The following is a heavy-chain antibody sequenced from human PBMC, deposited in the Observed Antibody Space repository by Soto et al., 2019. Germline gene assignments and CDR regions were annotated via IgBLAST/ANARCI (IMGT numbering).Heavy chain of an antibody. CDR3: VRDTMWSLDN. V-gene: IGHV3-48*01. J-gene: IGHJ4*02. CDR1: GFTFSSYS. Sequence: EVQLVESGGGLVQPGGSLRLSCSASGFTFSSYSMNWVRQAPGKGLEWISYISSDGGAIYYADSVKGRFTISRDNAENSLYLQVNSLRVDDTPVYYCVRDTMWSLDNWGLGNLVTVSS. D-gene: IGHD2-21*01. CDR2: ISSDGGAI.